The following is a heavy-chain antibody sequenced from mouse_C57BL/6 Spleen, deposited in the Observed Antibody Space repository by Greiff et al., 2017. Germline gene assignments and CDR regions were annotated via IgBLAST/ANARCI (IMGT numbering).Heavy chain of an antibody. Sequence: VQLQQSGPELVKPGASVTMSCKASGYTFTDYNMHWVKQSHGKSLEWIGYINPNNGGTSYNQKFKGKATLTVNKSSSPAYMELRSLTSEESSVYYCAREGHYYGSSYDAMDYWGQGTSVTVSS. CDR3: AREGHYYGSSYDAMDY. J-gene: IGHJ4*01. V-gene: IGHV1-22*01. CDR2: INPNNGGT. CDR1: GYTFTDYN. D-gene: IGHD1-1*01.